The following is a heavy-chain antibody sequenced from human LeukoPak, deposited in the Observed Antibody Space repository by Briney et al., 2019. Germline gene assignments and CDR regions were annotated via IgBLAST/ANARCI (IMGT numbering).Heavy chain of an antibody. CDR3: ARGWYDPKSILVAFDI. V-gene: IGHV4-59*01. CDR1: GGSISSYY. CDR2: IYYSGST. J-gene: IGHJ3*02. D-gene: IGHD2-15*01. Sequence: SETLSLTCTVSGGSISSYYWSWIRQPPGKGLEWIGYIYYSGSTNYNPSLKSRVTISVDTSKNQFSLKLSSVTAADTAVYYCARGWYDPKSILVAFDIWGQGTMVTVSS.